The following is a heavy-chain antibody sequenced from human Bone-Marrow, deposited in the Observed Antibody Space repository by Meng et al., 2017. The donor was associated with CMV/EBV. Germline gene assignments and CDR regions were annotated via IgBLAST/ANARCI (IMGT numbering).Heavy chain of an antibody. Sequence: GGSLRLSCAASGFTFSRYGMYWVRQAPGKGLEWVAFIRYEGSIEYYADSVKGRFTISRDNTDNTLYLQMNSLRAEDTAVYYCAAARPPDYWGQGTLVTVAS. D-gene: IGHD6-6*01. J-gene: IGHJ4*02. CDR1: GFTFSRYG. CDR3: AAARPPDY. CDR2: IRYEGSIE. V-gene: IGHV3-30*02.